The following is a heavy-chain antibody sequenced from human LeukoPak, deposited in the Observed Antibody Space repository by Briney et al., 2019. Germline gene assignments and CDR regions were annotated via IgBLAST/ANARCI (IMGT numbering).Heavy chain of an antibody. V-gene: IGHV4-4*07. CDR3: ARAGTSGGLCDY. D-gene: IGHD1-14*01. CDR2: MYTSGST. Sequence: SEALXLTCTVSGGSISRYFGSWVRQPAGKGVEWIGRMYTSGSTKYNTSLQRRVTISLDTSKKKLSRKRGSVTAADTAVYYCARAGTSGGLCDYWGQGTLVTVSS. J-gene: IGHJ4*02. CDR1: GGSISRYF.